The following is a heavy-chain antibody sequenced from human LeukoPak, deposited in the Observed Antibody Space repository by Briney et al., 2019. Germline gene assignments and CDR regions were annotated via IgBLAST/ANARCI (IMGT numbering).Heavy chain of an antibody. Sequence: ASVKVSCKASGYTFTSYGISWVRQAPGQGLEWMGWISAYNGNTNYAQKLQGRVTMTTDTSTSTAYMELRSLRSDDTAVYYCARRLGELYGSYYYYYMDVWGKGTTVTISS. J-gene: IGHJ6*03. CDR2: ISAYNGNT. CDR3: ARRLGELYGSYYYYYMDV. V-gene: IGHV1-18*01. D-gene: IGHD3-16*01. CDR1: GYTFTSYG.